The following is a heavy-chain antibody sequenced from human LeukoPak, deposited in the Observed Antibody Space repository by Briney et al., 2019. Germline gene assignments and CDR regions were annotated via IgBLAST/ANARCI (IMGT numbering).Heavy chain of an antibody. Sequence: SETLSLTCAVYGGSFSGYYWSWIRQPPGKGLEWIGEINHSGSTNYNPSLKSRVTISVDTSKNQFSLKLSSVTAADTAVYYCARVMGDYYDSSGEFDYWGQGTLVTVSS. V-gene: IGHV4-34*01. D-gene: IGHD3-22*01. CDR2: INHSGST. CDR1: GGSFSGYY. J-gene: IGHJ4*02. CDR3: ARVMGDYYDSSGEFDY.